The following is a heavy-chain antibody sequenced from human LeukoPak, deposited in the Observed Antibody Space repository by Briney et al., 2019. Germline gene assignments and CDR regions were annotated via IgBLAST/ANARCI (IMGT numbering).Heavy chain of an antibody. Sequence: PGGSLRLSCAASGFRFTDYYMSWIRQAPGKGLEWVSYISDSSTYTKYADSVKGRFTISRDNAKNSLFLQMNSLRAEDTAVYYCARVKSGSYYFDHWGQGTLVTVSS. V-gene: IGHV3-11*05. D-gene: IGHD1-26*01. CDR1: GFRFTDYY. CDR3: ARVKSGSYYFDH. CDR2: ISDSSTYT. J-gene: IGHJ4*02.